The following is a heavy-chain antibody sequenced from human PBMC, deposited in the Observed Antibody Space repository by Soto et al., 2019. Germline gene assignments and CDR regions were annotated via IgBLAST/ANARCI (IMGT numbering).Heavy chain of an antibody. D-gene: IGHD2-21*02. Sequence: QVQLVESGGGVGQPGRSLRLSCAASGFDFSSHAMHWVLQPPGKGPEWLATISFDGGDEFYADSVKGRFTISRDNSKSTLFLQMNSLTAEDTATYYCVIFCGGDCYNHWGQGTVVAVSS. CDR2: ISFDGGDE. J-gene: IGHJ4*02. V-gene: IGHV3-30-3*01. CDR3: VIFCGGDCYNH. CDR1: GFDFSSHA.